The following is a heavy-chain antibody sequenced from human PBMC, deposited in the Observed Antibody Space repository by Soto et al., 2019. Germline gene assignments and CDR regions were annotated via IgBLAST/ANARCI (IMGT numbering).Heavy chain of an antibody. D-gene: IGHD3-22*01. V-gene: IGHV3-7*03. J-gene: IGHJ3*01. Sequence: EVQLVESGGGLVQPGGSLRISCAVSGISFGKYWMIWVRQAPGKGPEWLANISQDGGVKYYLDSLRGRFTISRDNARNSLYLQMNSLRGEDTAIYYCSRDANYHDGSAYYDAFDLWGQGTLVTVSS. CDR1: GISFGKYW. CDR2: ISQDGGVK. CDR3: SRDANYHDGSAYYDAFDL.